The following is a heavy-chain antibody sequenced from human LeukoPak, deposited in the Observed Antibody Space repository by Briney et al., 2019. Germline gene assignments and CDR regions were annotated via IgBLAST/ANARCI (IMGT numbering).Heavy chain of an antibody. CDR2: IYYSGST. CDR1: GGSISSGGYY. Sequence: PSETLSLTCTVSGGSISSGGYYWSWIRQHPGKGLEWIGYIYYSGSTSYNPSLKSRVTISVDTSKNQFSLKLSSVTAADTAVYYCARVLMGYYFGGAFDIWGQGTMVTVSS. V-gene: IGHV4-31*03. CDR3: ARVLMGYYFGGAFDI. D-gene: IGHD3-22*01. J-gene: IGHJ3*02.